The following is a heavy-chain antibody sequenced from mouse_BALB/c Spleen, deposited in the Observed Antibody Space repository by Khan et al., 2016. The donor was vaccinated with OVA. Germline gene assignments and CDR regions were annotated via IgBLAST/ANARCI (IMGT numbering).Heavy chain of an antibody. CDR3: TRWATWFFDV. D-gene: IGHD3-1*01. Sequence: QVQLQQSGGEVVRPGTSVKISCKASGYTFTNYWLGWVKQRPGHGLEWIGDIYPGGDFTNYNEKFKDKATLTVDTSSSTASMQLSSLTSEDSAVYFCTRWATWFFDVWGAGTTVTVSS. J-gene: IGHJ1*01. CDR2: IYPGGDFT. CDR1: GYTFTNYW. V-gene: IGHV1-63*02.